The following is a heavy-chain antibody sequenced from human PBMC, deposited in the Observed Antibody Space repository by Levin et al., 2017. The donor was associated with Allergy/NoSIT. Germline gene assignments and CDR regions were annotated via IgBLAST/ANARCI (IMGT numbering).Heavy chain of an antibody. CDR1: GFTFSSYA. CDR3: ARDPGQWLHYYYGMDV. Sequence: QAGGSLRLSCAASGFTFSSYAMHWVRQAPGKGLEWVAVISYDGSNKYYADSVKGRFTISRDNSKNTLYLQMNSLRAEDTAVYYCARDPGQWLHYYYGMDVWGQGTTVTVSS. CDR2: ISYDGSNK. D-gene: IGHD6-19*01. V-gene: IGHV3-30*04. J-gene: IGHJ6*02.